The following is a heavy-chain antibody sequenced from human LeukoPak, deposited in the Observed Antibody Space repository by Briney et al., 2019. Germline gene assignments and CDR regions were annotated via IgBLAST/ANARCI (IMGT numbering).Heavy chain of an antibody. Sequence: VGSLRLSCAASGFTFISYGMHWVCQAPGRGLEWVAVIWYDGSKKNYADSVKGRFTISRDNSKNTLYLQMNSLRAEDTAVYYCARDQGYCSGGSCFPKESFDYWGQGTLVTVSS. CDR1: GFTFISYG. CDR2: IWYDGSKK. V-gene: IGHV3-33*01. CDR3: ARDQGYCSGGSCFPKESFDY. D-gene: IGHD2-15*01. J-gene: IGHJ4*02.